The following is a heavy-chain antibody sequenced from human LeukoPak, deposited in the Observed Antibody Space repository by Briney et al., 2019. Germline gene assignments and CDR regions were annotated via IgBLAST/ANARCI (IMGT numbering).Heavy chain of an antibody. Sequence: GASVKVSCKASGYTFTSYDINWVRQATGQGLEWMGWINPNTGTTNYAQKFQGRVTMTRDTSINTGYMELSRPTSDDTAVYYCARGCSGTYYEWFDPWGQGTLVTVSS. D-gene: IGHD1-26*01. V-gene: IGHV1-2*02. CDR2: INPNTGTT. CDR3: ARGCSGTYYEWFDP. J-gene: IGHJ5*02. CDR1: GYTFTSYD.